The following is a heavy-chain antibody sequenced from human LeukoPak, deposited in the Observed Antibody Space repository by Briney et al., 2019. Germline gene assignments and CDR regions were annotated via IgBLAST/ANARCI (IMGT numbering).Heavy chain of an antibody. D-gene: IGHD2-8*01. CDR3: ARIYCTNGVCHAFDI. J-gene: IGHJ3*02. V-gene: IGHV5-51*01. Sequence: GESLKISCKGSGYSFTSYWIGWVRQMPGKGLEWMGIIYPDDSDTRYSPSFQGQVTISADKSISTAYLQWSSLKASDTAMYYCARIYCTNGVCHAFDIWGQGTMVTVSS. CDR2: IYPDDSDT. CDR1: GYSFTSYW.